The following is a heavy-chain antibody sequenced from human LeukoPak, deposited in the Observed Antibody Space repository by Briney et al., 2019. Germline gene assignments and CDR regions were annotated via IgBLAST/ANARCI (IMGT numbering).Heavy chain of an antibody. CDR1: GFTFSSYA. Sequence: LPGGSLRLSCAASGFTFSSYAMSWVRQAPGKGLEWVSAISGSGGSTYYADSVKGRFTISRDNSKNTLYLQMNSLRAEDTAVYYCAKFPTPRRFFWSGYSDYWGQGTLVTVSS. J-gene: IGHJ4*02. CDR3: AKFPTPRRFFWSGYSDY. CDR2: ISGSGGST. V-gene: IGHV3-23*01. D-gene: IGHD3-3*01.